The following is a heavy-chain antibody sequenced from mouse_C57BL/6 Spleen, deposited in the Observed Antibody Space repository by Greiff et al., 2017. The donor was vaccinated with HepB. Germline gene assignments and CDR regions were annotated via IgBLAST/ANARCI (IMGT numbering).Heavy chain of an antibody. J-gene: IGHJ3*01. CDR3: TRERTTVEWAWFAY. V-gene: IGHV1-15*01. CDR1: GYTFTDYE. Sequence: QVQLQQSGAELVRPGASVTLSCKASGYTFTDYEMHWVKQTPVHGLKWIGAIDPETGGTAYNQKFKGKAILTADKSSSTAYMELRSLTSEDSAVYYCTRERTTVEWAWFAYWGQGTLVTVSA. D-gene: IGHD1-1*01. CDR2: IDPETGGT.